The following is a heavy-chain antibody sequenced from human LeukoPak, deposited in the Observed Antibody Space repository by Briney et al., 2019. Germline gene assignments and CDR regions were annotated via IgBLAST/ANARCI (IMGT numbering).Heavy chain of an antibody. J-gene: IGHJ4*02. CDR2: IRCKLYGGTT. Sequence: GGSLRLSCTASGFTFGDYAMNWFRQAPGKGLEWVGFIRCKLYGGTTEYAASVKGRFTISREDSKSIAYLQMNSLRAEDTAVYYCAKVTWYSSGDDSWGQGTLVTVSS. CDR3: AKVTWYSSGDDS. CDR1: GFTFGDYA. D-gene: IGHD6-19*01. V-gene: IGHV3-49*03.